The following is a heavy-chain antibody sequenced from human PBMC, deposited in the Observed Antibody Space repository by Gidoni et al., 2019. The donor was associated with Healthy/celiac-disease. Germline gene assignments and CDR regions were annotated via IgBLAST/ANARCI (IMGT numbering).Heavy chain of an antibody. CDR3: ARDPQWLLGPNYAPDYYYGMDV. D-gene: IGHD3-22*01. CDR1: GGTFSSYA. J-gene: IGHJ6*02. V-gene: IGHV1-69*01. CDR2: IIPICGTA. Sequence: QVQLVQSGAEVKKPGSSVKVSCKASGGTFSSYAISWVRQAPGQGLEWMGGIIPICGTANYAQKFQGRVTITADESTSTAYMELSSLRSEDTAVYYCARDPQWLLGPNYAPDYYYGMDVWGQGTTVTVSS.